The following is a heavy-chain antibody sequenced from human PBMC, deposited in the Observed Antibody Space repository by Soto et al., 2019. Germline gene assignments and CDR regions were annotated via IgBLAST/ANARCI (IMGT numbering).Heavy chain of an antibody. CDR3: ARVKTYYDILTGYSGPPYFDY. Sequence: PSGSVALTLTLSGASLSSYYWSWIPQPPGKGLEWIGYIYYSGSTNYNPSLKSRVTISVDTSKNQFSLKLSSVTAADTAVYYCARVKTYYDILTGYSGPPYFDYWGQGTLVTV. D-gene: IGHD3-9*01. V-gene: IGHV4-59*01. J-gene: IGHJ4*02. CDR1: GASLSSYY. CDR2: IYYSGST.